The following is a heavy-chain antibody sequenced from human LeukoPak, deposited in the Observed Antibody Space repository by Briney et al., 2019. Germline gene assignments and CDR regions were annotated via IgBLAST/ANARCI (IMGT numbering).Heavy chain of an antibody. CDR3: ARDFYGDFSKFDY. CDR1: GFPFSTYG. CDR2: IWFDGSNK. Sequence: RGSLRLSCAASGFPFSTYGMHWVRQAPGKGLEWVAVIWFDGSNKDYGDSVKGRFTISRDNSKNTVYLQMNSLRAEDTAVYYCARDFYGDFSKFDYWGQGTLVTVSS. D-gene: IGHD4-17*01. V-gene: IGHV3-33*01. J-gene: IGHJ4*02.